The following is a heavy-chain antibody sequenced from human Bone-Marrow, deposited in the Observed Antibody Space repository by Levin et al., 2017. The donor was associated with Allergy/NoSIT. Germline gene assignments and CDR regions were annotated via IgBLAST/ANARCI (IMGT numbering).Heavy chain of an antibody. CDR2: IWYDGSNK. V-gene: IGHV3-33*01. CDR3: ARGHYDYVWGTYGMDV. CDR1: GFTFSSYG. Sequence: LSLTCAASGFTFSSYGMHWVRQAPGKGLEWVAVIWYDGSNKYYADSVKGRFTISRDNSKNTLYLQMNSLRAEDTAVYYCARGHYDYVWGTYGMDVWGQGTTVTVSS. J-gene: IGHJ6*02. D-gene: IGHD3-16*01.